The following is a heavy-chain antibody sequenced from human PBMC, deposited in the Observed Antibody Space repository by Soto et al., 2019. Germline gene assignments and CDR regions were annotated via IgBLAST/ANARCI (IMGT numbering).Heavy chain of an antibody. CDR1: GFSVSSHH. V-gene: IGHV3-53*01. Sequence: PGGSLRLSCAASGFSVSSHHMNWVRQAPGKGLEWVSVMYSGGTTYCPDPLKGRCTISRDNSKNMLYLQVDNLRADDTAVYYCARDGRDGFPLDYWGQGTLVTV. J-gene: IGHJ4*02. CDR2: MYSGGTT. CDR3: ARDGRDGFPLDY. D-gene: IGHD1-1*01.